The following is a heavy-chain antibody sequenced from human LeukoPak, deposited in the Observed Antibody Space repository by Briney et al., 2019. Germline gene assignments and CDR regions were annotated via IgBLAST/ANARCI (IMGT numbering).Heavy chain of an antibody. D-gene: IGHD5-24*01. CDR1: GFTFGDYA. Sequence: PGRSLRLSCTASGFTFGDYAMSWFRQAPGKGLEWVGFIRSKAYGGTTEYAASVKGRFTISRDDSKSIAYLQMNSLKTEDTVVYYCTRDVGGGSYYYYGMDVWGQGTTVTVSS. CDR3: TRDVGGGSYYYYGMDV. V-gene: IGHV3-49*03. CDR2: IRSKAYGGTT. J-gene: IGHJ6*02.